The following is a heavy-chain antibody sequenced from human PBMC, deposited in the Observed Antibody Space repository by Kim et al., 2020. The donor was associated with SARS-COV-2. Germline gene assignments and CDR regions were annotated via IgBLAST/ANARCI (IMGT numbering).Heavy chain of an antibody. CDR1: GFTFTMYS. V-gene: IGHV3-30*04. D-gene: IGHD6-19*01. J-gene: IGHJ4*03. Sequence: GGSLRLSCAASGFTFTMYSMHWVRQAPVKGLEWVAFISFDGSNTDYADSVKGRFTVSRDSSKNTVFLEMSRLRLADTALYFCARDPIYASGRGYFESWG. CDR3: ARDPIYASGRGYFES. CDR2: ISFDGSNT.